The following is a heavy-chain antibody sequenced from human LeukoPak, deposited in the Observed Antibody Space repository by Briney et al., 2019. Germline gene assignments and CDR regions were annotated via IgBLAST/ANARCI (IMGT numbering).Heavy chain of an antibody. CDR2: ISGDNSNT. J-gene: IGHJ4*02. CDR3: ARDLSRGSGYFGTY. V-gene: IGHV1-18*01. Sequence: ASVKVSCKTSGYTFTTTYGISWVRQAPGQGLEWMGWISGDNSNTNSAQRFQGRVTMTTDTSTSTAYMELRSLRSDDTAVYYCARDLSRGSGYFGTYWSQGTLVTVSS. D-gene: IGHD3-22*01. CDR1: GYTFTTTYG.